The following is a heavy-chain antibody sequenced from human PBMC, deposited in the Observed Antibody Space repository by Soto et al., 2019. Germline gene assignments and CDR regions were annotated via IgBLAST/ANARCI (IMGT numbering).Heavy chain of an antibody. CDR3: ARDGRYCSSRCCLYYGMDV. CDR2: LNAGNGDT. J-gene: IGHJ6*01. V-gene: IGHV1-3*01. D-gene: IGHD2-2*01. CDR1: GYTFTTYA. Sequence: QVQLVQSGAEVKKPGASVKVSCKASGYTFTTYAMHWVRQAPGQGLEWMGWLNAGNGDTKYSQKFQDRVTITRDTSASTAYMELSSLRSDDTAIYFCARDGRYCSSRCCLYYGMDVWGQGTKITVSS.